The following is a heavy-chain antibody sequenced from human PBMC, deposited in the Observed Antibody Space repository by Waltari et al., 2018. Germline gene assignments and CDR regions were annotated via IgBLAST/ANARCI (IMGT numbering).Heavy chain of an antibody. V-gene: IGHV1-3*01. J-gene: IGHJ5*02. Sequence: QVQLVQSGAEVKKPGASVKVSCKASGYTFTSYAMHWVRQAPGQRLEWMGWINAGNGNTKYSQKFQGRVTITRDTSASTAYMELSSLRSEDTAVYYCARDMHDFWSGWPGFDPWGQGTLVTVSS. CDR1: GYTFTSYA. CDR3: ARDMHDFWSGWPGFDP. CDR2: INAGNGNT. D-gene: IGHD3-3*01.